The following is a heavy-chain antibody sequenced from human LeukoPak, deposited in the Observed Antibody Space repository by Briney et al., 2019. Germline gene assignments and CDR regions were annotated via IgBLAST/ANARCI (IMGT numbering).Heavy chain of an antibody. CDR1: GFTFSSYA. D-gene: IGHD3-3*01. Sequence: GGSLRLSCAASGFTFSSYAMSWVRQAPGKGLEWVSAISGSGGSTYYADSVKGRFTISRDNSKNTLYLQMNSLRAEDTAVYYCAKDPAYDFWSGYSRYFDHWGQGTLVTVSS. CDR2: ISGSGGST. V-gene: IGHV3-23*01. J-gene: IGHJ4*02. CDR3: AKDPAYDFWSGYSRYFDH.